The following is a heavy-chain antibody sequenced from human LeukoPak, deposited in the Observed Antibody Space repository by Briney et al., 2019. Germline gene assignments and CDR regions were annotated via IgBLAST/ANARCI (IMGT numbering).Heavy chain of an antibody. D-gene: IGHD2-15*01. Sequence: ASVKVSCKVSGYTLTELSVHWVRQAPGKGLEWMGGFDPEDGETIYAQKFQGRVTMTEDTSTDTAYMELSSLRSEDTAVYYCATVGLGYCSGGSCHGTEYFQHWGQGTLVTVSS. V-gene: IGHV1-24*01. CDR1: GYTLTELS. CDR2: FDPEDGET. J-gene: IGHJ1*01. CDR3: ATVGLGYCSGGSCHGTEYFQH.